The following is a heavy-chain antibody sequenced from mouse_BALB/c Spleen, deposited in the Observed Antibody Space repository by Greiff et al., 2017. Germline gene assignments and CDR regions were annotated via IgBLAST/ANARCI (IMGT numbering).Heavy chain of an antibody. CDR1: GFTFSSYA. D-gene: IGHD2-4*01. V-gene: IGHV5-6-5*01. Sequence: EVKLVESGGGLVKPGGSLKLSCAASGFTFSSYAMSWVRQTPEKRLEWVASISSGGSTYYPDSVKGRFTISRDNARNILYLQMSSLRSEDTAMYYCAREEGLRVYYYAMDYWGQGTSVTVSS. CDR2: ISSGGST. J-gene: IGHJ4*01. CDR3: AREEGLRVYYYAMDY.